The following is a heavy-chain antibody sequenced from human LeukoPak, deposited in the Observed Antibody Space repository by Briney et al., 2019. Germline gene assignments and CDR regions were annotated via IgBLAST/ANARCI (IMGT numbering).Heavy chain of an antibody. CDR3: ARDSYGDYGMDV. Sequence: PSETLSLTCTVSGGSISSYYWSWIRQPPGKGLEWIGYIYYSGSTNYNPSLKSRVTISVDTPKNQFSLKLSSVTAADTAVYYCARDSYGDYGMDVWGQGTTVTVSS. D-gene: IGHD4-17*01. V-gene: IGHV4-59*01. CDR1: GGSISSYY. J-gene: IGHJ6*02. CDR2: IYYSGST.